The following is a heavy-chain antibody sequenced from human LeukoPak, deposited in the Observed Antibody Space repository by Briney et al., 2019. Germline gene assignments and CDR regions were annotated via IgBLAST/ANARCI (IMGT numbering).Heavy chain of an antibody. CDR1: GFTFDDYA. CDR3: AKDSSVTLGNLPSDAFDI. J-gene: IGHJ3*02. D-gene: IGHD4-23*01. CDR2: ISWNSGSI. V-gene: IGHV3-9*01. Sequence: GGSLRLSCAASGFTFDDYAMHWVRHAPGKGLEWVSGISWNSGSIGYADSVKGRFTISRDNAKNSLYLQMNSLRAEDTALYYCAKDSSVTLGNLPSDAFDIWGQGTMVTVSS.